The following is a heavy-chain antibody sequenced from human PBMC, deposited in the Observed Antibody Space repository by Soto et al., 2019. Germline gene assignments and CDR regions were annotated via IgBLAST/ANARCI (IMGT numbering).Heavy chain of an antibody. CDR2: MNPNSGNT. J-gene: IGHJ5*02. CDR3: ARGPTYYDFWSGYYRSSWFDP. CDR1: GYTFTSYD. V-gene: IGHV1-8*01. Sequence: ASVKVSCKASGYTFTSYDINWVRQATGQGLEWMGWMNPNSGNTGYAQKFQGRVTMTRNTSISTAYMELSSLRSEDTAVYYCARGPTYYDFWSGYYRSSWFDPWGQGTLVTVSS. D-gene: IGHD3-3*01.